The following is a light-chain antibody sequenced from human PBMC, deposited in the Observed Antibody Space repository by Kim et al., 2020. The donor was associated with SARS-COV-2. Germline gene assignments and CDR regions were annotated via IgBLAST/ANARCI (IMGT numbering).Light chain of an antibody. V-gene: IGLV2-14*01. CDR3: SSYTSSSGLMV. Sequence: QSITISCTGTSSDIDDYNYVSWYQQLPGKAPKLMIYEVTKRPSGVSYRFSGSKSGNTASLTISGLQAEDEADYYCSSYTSSSGLMVFGGGTQLTVL. CDR2: EVT. J-gene: IGLJ3*02. CDR1: SSDIDDYNY.